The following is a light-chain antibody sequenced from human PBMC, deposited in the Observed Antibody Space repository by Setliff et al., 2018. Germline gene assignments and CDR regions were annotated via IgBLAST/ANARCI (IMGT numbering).Light chain of an antibody. Sequence: QSVLTQPASVSGSPGQSITISCTGTSSDVGGYNYVSWYQQHPGKAPKIMIYDVSKRPSGVSNRFSGSKSGNTASLTISGLQAEDEADYYCSSYTSSSTWVFGTGTKVTVL. CDR1: SSDVGGYNY. J-gene: IGLJ1*01. CDR3: SSYTSSSTWV. CDR2: DVS. V-gene: IGLV2-14*01.